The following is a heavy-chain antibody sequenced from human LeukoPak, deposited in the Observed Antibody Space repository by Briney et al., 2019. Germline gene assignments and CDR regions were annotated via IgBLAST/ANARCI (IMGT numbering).Heavy chain of an antibody. CDR2: ISSSSRYI. CDR3: ASSYCSGGHCYPQQKVYYFDF. V-gene: IGHV3-21*04. D-gene: IGHD2-15*01. Sequence: GGSLRLSCAASGFTFSSYSMNWVRQAPGKGLGWGSSISSSSRYIYYADSVKGRFTISRDNAKNSLYLQMNSLRAEDTAVYYCASSYCSGGHCYPQQKVYYFDFWGQGTLVTVSS. CDR1: GFTFSSYS. J-gene: IGHJ4*02.